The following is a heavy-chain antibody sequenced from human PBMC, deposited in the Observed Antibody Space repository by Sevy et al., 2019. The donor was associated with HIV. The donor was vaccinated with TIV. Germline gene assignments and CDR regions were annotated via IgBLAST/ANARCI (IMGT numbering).Heavy chain of an antibody. J-gene: IGHJ6*02. D-gene: IGHD6-13*01. CDR2: ISSSSTI. Sequence: GGSLRLSCAASGFTFSSYSMNWVRQAPGKGLEWVSYISSSSTIYYADSVKGRFTISRDNAKNSLYLQMNSLRAEDTAVYYCARDRLGNSWYVVGMDVWGQGTTVTVSS. CDR1: GFTFSSYS. CDR3: ARDRLGNSWYVVGMDV. V-gene: IGHV3-48*01.